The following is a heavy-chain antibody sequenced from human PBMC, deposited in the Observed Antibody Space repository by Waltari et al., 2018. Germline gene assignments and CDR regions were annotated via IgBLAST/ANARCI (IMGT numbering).Heavy chain of an antibody. CDR1: GYTFTNSG. CDR3: ARGGGPRTIVALTFDL. Sequence: QVLLVQSGPEMMKPGASVRVSCKASGYTFTNSGVNGVRQAPGQGLEWLGWISPYHGNADNNHKFHDRVTMSTDTSTKAAYLELRSLRSDDTAVYFCARGGGPRTIVALTFDLWGQGTLVTVSS. CDR2: ISPYHGNA. J-gene: IGHJ5*02. V-gene: IGHV1-18*01. D-gene: IGHD5-12*01.